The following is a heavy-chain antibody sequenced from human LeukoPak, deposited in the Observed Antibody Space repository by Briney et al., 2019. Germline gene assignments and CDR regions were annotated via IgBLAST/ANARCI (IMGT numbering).Heavy chain of an antibody. CDR3: ARDKGGIAAAGTFWFDP. CDR1: GFTFSSYA. Sequence: GGSLRLSCAASGFTFSSYAMHWVCQAPGKGLEWVAVISYDGSNKYYADSVKGRFTISRDNSKNTLYLQMNSLRAEDTAVYYCARDKGGIAAAGTFWFDPWGQGTLVTVSS. CDR2: ISYDGSNK. D-gene: IGHD6-13*01. J-gene: IGHJ5*02. V-gene: IGHV3-30-3*01.